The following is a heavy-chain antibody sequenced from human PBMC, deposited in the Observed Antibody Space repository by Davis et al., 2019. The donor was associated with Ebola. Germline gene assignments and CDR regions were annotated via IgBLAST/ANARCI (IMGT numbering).Heavy chain of an antibody. J-gene: IGHJ4*02. CDR1: GGSISSSSYY. Sequence: SETLSLTCTVSGGSISSSSYYWGWIRQPPGKGLEWIGSIYYSGSTYYNPSLKSRVTISVDTSKNQFSLKLSSVTAADTAVYYCARQDSDIVVVVAALDYWGQGTLVTVSS. CDR3: ARQDSDIVVVVAALDY. V-gene: IGHV4-39*01. D-gene: IGHD2-15*01. CDR2: IYYSGST.